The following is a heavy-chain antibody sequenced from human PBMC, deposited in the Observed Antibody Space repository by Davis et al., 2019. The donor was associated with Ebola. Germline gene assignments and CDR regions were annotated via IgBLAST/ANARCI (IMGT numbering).Heavy chain of an antibody. J-gene: IGHJ5*02. Sequence: AASVKVSCKASGYTFTAYYIHWVRQAPGQGLEWMGRINPKSGATNYAQRFQGRVTMTRDTSISTAYMELRSLRSDDTAVYYCARAEYPWGQGTLVIVSS. V-gene: IGHV1-2*06. CDR3: ARAEYP. CDR1: GYTFTAYY. D-gene: IGHD3-10*01. CDR2: INPKSGAT.